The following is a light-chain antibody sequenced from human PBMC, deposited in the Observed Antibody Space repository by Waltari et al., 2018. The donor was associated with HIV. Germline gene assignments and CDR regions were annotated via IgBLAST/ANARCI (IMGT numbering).Light chain of an antibody. CDR3: CLYAGTNIWV. J-gene: IGLJ1*01. Sequence: QSALTQPRSVSGSPGQSVTISCTGSNNDIGSYSYVSWYQHHPGEAPTVIIYDVDQRPSGVPDRFSGSRSGNTASLTISGLQTEDESDYYCCLYAGTNIWVFGTGTKVTV. CDR1: NNDIGSYSY. V-gene: IGLV2-11*01. CDR2: DVD.